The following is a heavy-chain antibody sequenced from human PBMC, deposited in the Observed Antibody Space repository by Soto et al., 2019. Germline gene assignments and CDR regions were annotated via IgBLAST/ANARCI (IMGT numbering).Heavy chain of an antibody. Sequence: SETLSLTCAVSSGSISSSNWWSWVRQPPEKGLEWIGEIYHSGSTNYNPSLKSRVTISVDKSKNHFSLNLSSVTAADTAVYYCTRGVSAVVPAADQEYYYYYMDVWGKGTTVTVSS. D-gene: IGHD2-2*01. CDR1: SGSISSSNW. V-gene: IGHV4-4*02. CDR3: TRGVSAVVPAADQEYYYYYMDV. J-gene: IGHJ6*03. CDR2: IYHSGST.